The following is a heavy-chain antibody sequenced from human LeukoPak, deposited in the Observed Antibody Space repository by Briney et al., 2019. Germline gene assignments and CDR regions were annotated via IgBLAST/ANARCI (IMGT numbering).Heavy chain of an antibody. J-gene: IGHJ5*02. CDR3: ARGGKEGLWFGELFPFDP. D-gene: IGHD3-10*01. CDR1: GGSISSYY. Sequence: SETLSLTCTVSGGSISSYYWSWIRQPPGKGLEWIGYIYYSGSTNYNPSLKSRVTISVDTSKNQFSLKLSSVTAADTAVYYCARGGKEGLWFGELFPFDPWGQGTLVTVSS. V-gene: IGHV4-59*01. CDR2: IYYSGST.